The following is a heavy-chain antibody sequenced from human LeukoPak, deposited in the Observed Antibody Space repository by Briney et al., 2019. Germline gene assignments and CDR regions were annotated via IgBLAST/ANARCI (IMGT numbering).Heavy chain of an antibody. Sequence: GGSLRLSCAASGFNFSDYYMSWIRQAPGKGLEWVSYISSSSSYTNYADSVKGRFTISRDNAKNSLYLQMNSLRAEDTAVYYCARVALDYDILTGYYIPVFDYWGQGTLVTVSS. J-gene: IGHJ4*02. CDR2: ISSSSSYT. CDR1: GFNFSDYY. CDR3: ARVALDYDILTGYYIPVFDY. V-gene: IGHV3-11*06. D-gene: IGHD3-9*01.